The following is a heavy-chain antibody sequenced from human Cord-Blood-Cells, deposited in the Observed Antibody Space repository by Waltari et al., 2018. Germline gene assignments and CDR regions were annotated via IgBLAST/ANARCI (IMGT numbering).Heavy chain of an antibody. V-gene: IGHV4-59*01. Sequence: QVQLQESGPGLVKPSETLSLTCTVSGGSISSYYWSWIRQPPGTGLEWIGYIYYRGSTSDNPTHKSRFTISVDTSKNQFSLKLSSVTAADTAVYYCARDTWGAYSSSDYYCYGMDVWGQGTTVTVSS. D-gene: IGHD6-6*01. CDR3: ARDTWGAYSSSDYYCYGMDV. J-gene: IGHJ6*02. CDR2: IYYRGST. CDR1: GGSISSYY.